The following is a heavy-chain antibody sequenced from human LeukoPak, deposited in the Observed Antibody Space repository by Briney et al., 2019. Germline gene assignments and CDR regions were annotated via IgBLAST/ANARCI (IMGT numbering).Heavy chain of an antibody. Sequence: SETLSLTCTVSGGSISSYYWSWIRQPPGKGLEWIGYIYYSGSTNYNPSPKSRVTISVDTSKNQFSLKLSSVTAADTAVYYCARDRPGWDAFDIWGQGTMVTVSS. V-gene: IGHV4-59*01. CDR2: IYYSGST. J-gene: IGHJ3*02. CDR1: GGSISSYY. CDR3: ARDRPGWDAFDI.